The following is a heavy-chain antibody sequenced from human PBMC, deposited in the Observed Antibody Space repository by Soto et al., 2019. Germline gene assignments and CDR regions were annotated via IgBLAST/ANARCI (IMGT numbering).Heavy chain of an antibody. J-gene: IGHJ4*02. Sequence: SETLSLTCAVSGVSITSPNRSSWLRRSPGKGLEWIGEIYHSGNTNYNPSLGTPVTISIDKSKNHFSLQLTSVTAADTAMYYCARVMGVASGGPLDFWGQGTLVTVSS. CDR2: IYHSGNT. CDR1: GVSITSPNR. CDR3: ARVMGVASGGPLDF. D-gene: IGHD2-15*01. V-gene: IGHV4-4*02.